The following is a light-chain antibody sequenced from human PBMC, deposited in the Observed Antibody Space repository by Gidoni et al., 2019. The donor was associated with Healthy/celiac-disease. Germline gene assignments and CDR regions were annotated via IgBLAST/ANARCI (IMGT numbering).Light chain of an antibody. CDR1: RSVLYSTNKYNY. Sequence: DVVMTHSPDSLVMSLGERATINCKTSRSVLYSTNKYNYLAWYLQKPGQPPKLLIYLASTRESGVPDRFSGSGSGTDFTLNISSVQAEDVAVYYCQQYLQTPSTFGPGTKVDIK. CDR3: QQYLQTPST. V-gene: IGKV4-1*01. CDR2: LAS. J-gene: IGKJ3*01.